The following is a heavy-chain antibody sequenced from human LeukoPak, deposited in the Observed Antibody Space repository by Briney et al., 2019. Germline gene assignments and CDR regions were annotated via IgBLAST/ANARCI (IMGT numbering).Heavy chain of an antibody. V-gene: IGHV3-30*02. CDR2: IRYDGSNK. Sequence: GGSLRLSCAASDFAFSIYGMHWVRQAPGKGLEWVAFIRYDGSNKYYADSVKGRFTISRDNSKNTLYLQMSSQRAEDTAVYYCAKDWAYSGNYYYFDYWGQGTLVTVSS. CDR3: AKDWAYSGNYYYFDY. J-gene: IGHJ4*02. D-gene: IGHD1-26*01. CDR1: DFAFSIYG.